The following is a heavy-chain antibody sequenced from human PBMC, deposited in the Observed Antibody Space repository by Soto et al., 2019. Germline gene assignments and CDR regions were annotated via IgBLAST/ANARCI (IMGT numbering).Heavy chain of an antibody. CDR3: TRAYGAETFDF. J-gene: IGHJ5*01. V-gene: IGHV1-8*02. D-gene: IGHD3-10*01. CDR2: MNPNSGNT. Sequence: VASVKVSCKASGYTFNNYDIHWVRQAPGHGLEWMGWMNPNSGNTGYAQNFRGRVTMTQNTAIGTAYMELSSLRSDDTATYYCTRAYGAETFDFWGQGTLVTVSS. CDR1: GYTFNNYD.